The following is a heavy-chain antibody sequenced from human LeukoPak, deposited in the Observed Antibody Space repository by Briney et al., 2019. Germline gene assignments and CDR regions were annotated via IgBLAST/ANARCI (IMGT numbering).Heavy chain of an antibody. CDR1: GGSISTGREY. D-gene: IGHD5-18*01. Sequence: SQTLSLTCTVSGGSISTGREYWSWIRQPAGKGLEWIGRVYATGSTNYSPSLKSRATISLDPSKNQFSLKLSSVTAADTAVYYCARHTAMVTWGYFDYWGQGTLVTVSS. J-gene: IGHJ4*02. CDR2: VYATGST. V-gene: IGHV4-61*02. CDR3: ARHTAMVTWGYFDY.